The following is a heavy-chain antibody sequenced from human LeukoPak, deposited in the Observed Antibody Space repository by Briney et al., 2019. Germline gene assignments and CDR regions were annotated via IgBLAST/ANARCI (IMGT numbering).Heavy chain of an antibody. J-gene: IGHJ4*02. CDR1: GFTFSSYA. CDR3: ARRVATYYFDY. Sequence: GGSLRLSCAASGFTFSSYAMSCVLQAPGKGLEWVSAISGSGGSTYHADSVKGRIIISRDNSKNTLYLQMNSLRAEDTAVYYCARRVATYYFDYWGQGTLVTVSS. CDR2: ISGSGGST. D-gene: IGHD5-12*01. V-gene: IGHV3-23*01.